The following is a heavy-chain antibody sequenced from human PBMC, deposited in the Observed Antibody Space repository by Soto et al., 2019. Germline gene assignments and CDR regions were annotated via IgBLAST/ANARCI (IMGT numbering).Heavy chain of an antibody. CDR1: GYTFTSYY. V-gene: IGHV1-46*01. CDR2: INPSGGST. J-gene: IGHJ6*02. D-gene: IGHD3-22*01. CDR3: AGLSTYYYDSSCYSGIYGMDV. Sequence: ASVKVSCKASGYTFTSYYMHWVRQAPGQGLEWMGIINPSGGSTSYAQKFQGRVTMTRDTSTSTVYMELSSLRSEDTAVYYCAGLSTYYYDSSCYSGIYGMDVWGQGXTVTVYS.